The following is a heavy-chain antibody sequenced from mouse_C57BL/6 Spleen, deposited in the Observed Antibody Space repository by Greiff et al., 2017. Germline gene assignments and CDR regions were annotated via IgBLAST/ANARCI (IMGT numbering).Heavy chain of an antibody. J-gene: IGHJ2*01. CDR2: IDPENGDT. CDR1: GFNIKDDY. V-gene: IGHV14-4*01. D-gene: IGHD3-3*01. Sequence: EVQLQQSGAELVRPGASVKLSCTASGFNIKDDYMHWVKQRPEQGLEWIGWIDPENGDTEYASKFQGKAPITADTSSNTAYLQLSSLTSEDTAVYYCTTGGRGYWGQGTTLTVSS. CDR3: TTGGRGY.